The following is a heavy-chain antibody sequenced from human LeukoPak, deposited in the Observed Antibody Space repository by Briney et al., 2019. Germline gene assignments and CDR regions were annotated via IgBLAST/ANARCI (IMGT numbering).Heavy chain of an antibody. CDR1: GGSISSSSYY. J-gene: IGHJ3*02. D-gene: IGHD1-26*01. Sequence: SETLSLTCTVSGGSISSSSYYWGWIRQPPGKGPEWIGSFYYSASTYYNPSLKSRVTISVDTSKNQFSLKLSSVTAADTAVYYCARRPIVGAITHAFDIWGQGTMVTVSS. CDR3: ARRPIVGAITHAFDI. V-gene: IGHV4-39*01. CDR2: FYYSAST.